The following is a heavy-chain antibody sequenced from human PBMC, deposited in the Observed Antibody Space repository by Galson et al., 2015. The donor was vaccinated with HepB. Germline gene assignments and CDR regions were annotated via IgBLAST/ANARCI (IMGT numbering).Heavy chain of an antibody. D-gene: IGHD1-14*01. Sequence: SLRLSCAGSGFTFKNYAMSWVRQAPGKGLEWVSVISGSGDSTVYAGSVKGRFTTSRDTSKNTVYLQMDNLRVEDTAMYYCAKRPPESSWGQGTLVTVSS. J-gene: IGHJ5*02. CDR3: AKRPPESS. CDR2: ISGSGDST. V-gene: IGHV3-23*01. CDR1: GFTFKNYA.